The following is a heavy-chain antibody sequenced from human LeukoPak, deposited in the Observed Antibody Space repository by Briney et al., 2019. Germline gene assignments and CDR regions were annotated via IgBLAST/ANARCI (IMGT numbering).Heavy chain of an antibody. D-gene: IGHD4-17*01. Sequence: GGSLKLSCAASGFTLSGSAMHWVRQASGRGLEWVGRIRSKTKSYATAYVVSVKGRFSVSRDDSKNTAYLQMNSLKTGDTGVYYCSRADDYDDYERHFQDWGQGTLVTVSS. CDR2: IRSKTKSYAT. CDR3: SRADDYDDYERHFQD. CDR1: GFTLSGSA. V-gene: IGHV3-73*01. J-gene: IGHJ1*01.